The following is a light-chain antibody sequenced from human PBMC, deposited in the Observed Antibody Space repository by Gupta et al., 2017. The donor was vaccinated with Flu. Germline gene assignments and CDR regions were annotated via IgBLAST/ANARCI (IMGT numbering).Light chain of an antibody. CDR3: QQYGSSPWT. CDR1: QSVSSSY. J-gene: IGKJ3*01. V-gene: IGKV3-20*01. Sequence: EIVLTQSPGTLSLSPGERATLSCRASQSVSSSYLAWYQQKPGQAPRLLIYGASSRATGIPDRFSGSGSGTDFTLTISRREPEDFAVYYCQQYGSSPWTFGPGTKVDIK. CDR2: GAS.